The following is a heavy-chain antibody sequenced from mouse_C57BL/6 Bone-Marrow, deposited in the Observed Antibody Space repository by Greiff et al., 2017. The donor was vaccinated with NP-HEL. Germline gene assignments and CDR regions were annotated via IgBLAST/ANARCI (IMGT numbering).Heavy chain of an antibody. V-gene: IGHV6-3*01. CDR2: IRLKSDNYAT. Sequence: EVKVEESGGGLVQPGGSMKLSCVASGFTFSNYWMNWVRQSPEKGLEWVAQIRLKSDNYATHYAESVKGRFTISRDDSKSSVYLQMNNLRAEDTGIYYCTGLVRDPSYWYFDVWGTGTTVTVSS. J-gene: IGHJ1*03. CDR3: TGLVRDPSYWYFDV. D-gene: IGHD2-2*01. CDR1: GFTFSNYW.